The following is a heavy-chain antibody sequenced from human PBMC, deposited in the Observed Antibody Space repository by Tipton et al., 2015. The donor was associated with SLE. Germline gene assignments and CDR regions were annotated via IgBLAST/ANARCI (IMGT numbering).Heavy chain of an antibody. D-gene: IGHD6-13*01. J-gene: IGHJ4*02. V-gene: IGHV4-34*01. Sequence: GLVKPSETLSLTCAVYGGSFSGHYWSWIRQPPGKGLEWIGEINQSGSTNYNPSLKSRLIMSVDASKNQFSLKLSSVTAADAAIYYCAGAVGTAAGLRGYWGQGTLVTVSS. CDR1: GGSFSGHY. CDR3: AGAVGTAAGLRGY. CDR2: INQSGST.